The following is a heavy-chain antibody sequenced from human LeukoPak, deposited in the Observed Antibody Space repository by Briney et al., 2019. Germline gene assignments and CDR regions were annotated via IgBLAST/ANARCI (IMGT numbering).Heavy chain of an antibody. V-gene: IGHV4-59*08. CDR3: ARHGKQWLVRGP. J-gene: IGHJ5*02. D-gene: IGHD6-19*01. Sequence: SETLSLTCTVSGGSLSSYYWSWIRQPPGRGLEWIGYIYYSGSTNYNPSLKSRVTISVDTSKNQFSLKLSSVTAADTAVYYCARHGKQWLVRGPWGQGTLVTVSS. CDR1: GGSLSSYY. CDR2: IYYSGST.